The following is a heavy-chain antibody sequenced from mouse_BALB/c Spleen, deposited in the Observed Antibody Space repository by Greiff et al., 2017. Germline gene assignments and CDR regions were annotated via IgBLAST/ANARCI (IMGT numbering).Heavy chain of an antibody. CDR1: GYTFTSYW. CDR2: INPSTGYT. V-gene: IGHV1-7*01. CDR3: ARNSVTAATAWFAY. Sequence: VQLQQSGAELAKPGASVKMSCKASGYTFTSYWMHWVKQRPGQGLEWIGYINPSTGYTEYNQKFKDKATLTADKSSSTAYMQLSSLTSEDSAVYYCARNSVTAATAWFAYWGQGTLVTVSA. J-gene: IGHJ3*01. D-gene: IGHD1-2*01.